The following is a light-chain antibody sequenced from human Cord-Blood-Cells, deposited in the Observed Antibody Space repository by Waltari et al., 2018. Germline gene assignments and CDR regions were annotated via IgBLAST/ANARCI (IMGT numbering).Light chain of an antibody. Sequence: QSALTQPASVSASPGQSITISCTGTSTDVGSYNLFSWYQQHPGKAHKHMIDAGSKRPSGVSNRFSGSKSGNAASLTISGLQAEDEADYYCCSYAGSSTVVFGGGTKLTVL. CDR3: CSYAGSSTVV. CDR1: STDVGSYNL. J-gene: IGLJ2*01. V-gene: IGLV2-23*01. CDR2: AGS.